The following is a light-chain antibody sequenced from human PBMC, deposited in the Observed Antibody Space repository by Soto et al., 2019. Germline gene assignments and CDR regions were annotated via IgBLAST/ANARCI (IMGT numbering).Light chain of an antibody. CDR3: SSYTSSSSYV. CDR2: DVS. V-gene: IGLV2-14*03. CDR1: SSDVGGYNY. J-gene: IGLJ1*01. Sequence: QSALTQPASVSGSPGQSITISCTGTSSDVGGYNYVSWYQHHPGKAPKLMIYDVSNRPSGVYNRFSGSKSGNTASLTISGLQAEDEADYYCSSYTSSSSYVFGTGTKLTVL.